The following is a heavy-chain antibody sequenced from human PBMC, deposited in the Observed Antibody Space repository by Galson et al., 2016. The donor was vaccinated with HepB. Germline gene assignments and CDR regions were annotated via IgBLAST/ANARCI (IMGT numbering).Heavy chain of an antibody. CDR1: GGSISSSNW. CDR2: IYHSGST. CDR3: ARGQYFDWLSHFDY. V-gene: IGHV4-4*02. D-gene: IGHD3-9*01. J-gene: IGHJ4*02. Sequence: SETLSLTCAVAGGSISSSNWWSWVRQPPGKGLEWIGEIYHSGSTNYNASLKSRVTISADKSKNQFSLKLRSVTAADTAVYYCARGQYFDWLSHFDYWGQGTLVTVSS.